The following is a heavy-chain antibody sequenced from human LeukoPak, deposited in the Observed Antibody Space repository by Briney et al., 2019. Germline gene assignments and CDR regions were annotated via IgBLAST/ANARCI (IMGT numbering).Heavy chain of an antibody. CDR2: IRKQDGTT. Sequence: QPGRSLRLSCTASGFTFGEYSMSWVRQAPGKGLEWVGFIRKQDGTTEYAASVRGRFTISRDESSRIAYLQMNSLKTEDTAVYHCNRWHISGASYSNDWGQGTLVTVSS. CDR3: NRWHISGASYSND. V-gene: IGHV3-49*04. CDR1: GFTFGEYS. J-gene: IGHJ4*02. D-gene: IGHD2-15*01.